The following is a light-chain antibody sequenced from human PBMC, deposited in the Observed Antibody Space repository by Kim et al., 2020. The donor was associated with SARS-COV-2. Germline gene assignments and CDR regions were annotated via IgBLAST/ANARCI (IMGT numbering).Light chain of an antibody. CDR3: QSRDSSGDHVV. J-gene: IGLJ2*01. CDR1: SLRTYS. V-gene: IGLV3-19*01. CDR2: GKE. Sequence: ALGQTVSITGQGDSLRTYSASWYQQKPRQAPVLVIYGKEKRPSGIPQRFSGSTSGDTASLTITGAQAEDEADYYCQSRDSSGDHVVFGGGTKVTVL.